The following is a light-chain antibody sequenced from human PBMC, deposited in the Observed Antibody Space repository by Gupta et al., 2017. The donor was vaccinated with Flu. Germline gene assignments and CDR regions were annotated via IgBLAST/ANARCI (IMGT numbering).Light chain of an antibody. CDR2: EVS. CDR3: NSYTSSSTWV. Sequence: QSALPPPSHVSASPGPSITLSCTGTSSDVGAYNYVSWYQQHPGKAPKLMIYEVSNRPSGVCNRFSGAKSGNTASLTISGLQAEEEADYYCNSYTSSSTWVFGGGTKLTVL. V-gene: IGLV2-14*01. CDR1: SSDVGAYNY. J-gene: IGLJ3*02.